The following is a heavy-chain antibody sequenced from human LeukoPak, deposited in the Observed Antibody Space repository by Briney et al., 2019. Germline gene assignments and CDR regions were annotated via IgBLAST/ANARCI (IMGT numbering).Heavy chain of an antibody. V-gene: IGHV3-23*01. D-gene: IGHD5-12*01. CDR1: GFTFSSYA. CDR3: ARESGYSGYESFDY. CDR2: ISGSGGST. J-gene: IGHJ4*02. Sequence: GGSLRLSCAASGFTFSSYAMSWVRQAPGKGLEWVSGISGSGGSTYYADSVKGRFTISRDDSRNTLYLQMNSLRAEDTAVYYCARESGYSGYESFDYWGQGTLVTVSS.